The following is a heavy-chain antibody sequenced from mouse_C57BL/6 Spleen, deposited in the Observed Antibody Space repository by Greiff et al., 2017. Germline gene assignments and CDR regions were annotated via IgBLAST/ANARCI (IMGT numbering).Heavy chain of an antibody. J-gene: IGHJ1*03. D-gene: IGHD1-1*01. V-gene: IGHV1-15*01. CDR3: TSCITTVVDWYFDV. CDR2: IDPATGGT. CDR1: GYTFTDYE. Sequence: QVQLQQSGAELVRPGASVTLSCKASGYTFTDYEMHWVKQTPVHGLEWIGAIDPATGGTAYNPKFKGKAILTADKSSSTAYMELRSLTSEDSAVYYCTSCITTVVDWYFDVWGTGTTVTVAS.